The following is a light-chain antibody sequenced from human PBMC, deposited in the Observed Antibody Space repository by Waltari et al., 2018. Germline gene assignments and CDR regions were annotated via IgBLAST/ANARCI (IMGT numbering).Light chain of an antibody. Sequence: DIVMTQSPDSLAVSLGERATINCKSSQSVLYSANNKDYLAWYQKKPGQPARLLIYWASTREFGVPDRFGGSGSGTDFTLTISSLQAEDVAVYYCQQYYSIPLTFGGGTKVEIK. CDR3: QQYYSIPLT. CDR2: WAS. CDR1: QSVLYSANNKDY. V-gene: IGKV4-1*01. J-gene: IGKJ4*01.